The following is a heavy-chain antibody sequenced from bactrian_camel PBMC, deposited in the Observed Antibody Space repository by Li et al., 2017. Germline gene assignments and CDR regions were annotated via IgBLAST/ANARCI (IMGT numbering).Heavy chain of an antibody. D-gene: IGHD6*01. CDR3: AAGFAMLVRWLLVENEYTS. V-gene: IGHV3S53*01. CDR2: IDSTGSA. J-gene: IGHJ4*01. CDR1: YTYNEGD. Sequence: HVQLVESGGGTVQAGGSLRLSCGYTYNEGDMAWFRQAPGKEREGVAAIDSTGSANYADSVKGRFTISKDNARNTLALQMNSLKPEDSARCYCAAGFAMLVRWLLVENEYTSWGQGTQVTVS.